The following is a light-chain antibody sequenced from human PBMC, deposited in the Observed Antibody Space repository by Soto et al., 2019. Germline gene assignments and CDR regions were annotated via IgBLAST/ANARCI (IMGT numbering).Light chain of an antibody. CDR1: QGISTN. CDR3: QQSYNVLSWT. Sequence: DIQMTQSPSSVSASVGDRVTITCRASQGISTNLAWYQQKPGKAPKLLIYAASILQSEVPSRFRGSGSGTDFTLTIRSLQPEDFASYYCQQSYNVLSWTFGQGTTVDI. CDR2: AAS. J-gene: IGKJ1*01. V-gene: IGKV1-12*02.